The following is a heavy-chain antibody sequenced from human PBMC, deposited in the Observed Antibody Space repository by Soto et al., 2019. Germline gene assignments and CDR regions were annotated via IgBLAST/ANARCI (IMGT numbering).Heavy chain of an antibody. J-gene: IGHJ4*02. CDR1: GFTFNIYA. V-gene: IGHV3-23*01. Sequence: EARMLESGGALVQPGGSLRLSCAASGFTFNIYAVAWVRQAPGKGLEWVSVISDSGGVMWYTDSVKGRFTISRDNSKNTVYMQLDSLRAEDTALYFCAASRYCSSGSCYSFEYWGQGTQVTVSS. D-gene: IGHD2-15*01. CDR3: AASRYCSSGSCYSFEY. CDR2: ISDSGGVM.